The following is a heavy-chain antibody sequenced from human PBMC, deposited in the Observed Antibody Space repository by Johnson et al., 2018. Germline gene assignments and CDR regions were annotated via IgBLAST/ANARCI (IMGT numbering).Heavy chain of an antibody. CDR1: GFTFSDYW. D-gene: IGHD3-22*01. V-gene: IGHV5-51*01. Sequence: EVQLVESGAEVKKPGESRRISCKGSGFTFSDYWIGWVRQMPGEGLEWMGVIFPDDSDTTYSPSFPGQISISVDESLDTAYRQWASLKASATAMYYCGRRGPPYDSSGYAGFDFWGQGTMVTVSS. J-gene: IGHJ3*01. CDR3: GRRGPPYDSSGYAGFDF. CDR2: IFPDDSDT.